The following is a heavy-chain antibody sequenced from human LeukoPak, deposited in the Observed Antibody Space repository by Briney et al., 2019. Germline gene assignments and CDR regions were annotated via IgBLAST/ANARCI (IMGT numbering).Heavy chain of an antibody. J-gene: IGHJ4*02. CDR3: AKDDYDILTGSGVFDY. D-gene: IGHD3-9*01. CDR1: GFTFDDYA. V-gene: IGHV3-9*01. Sequence: GGSLRLSCAASGFTFDDYAMHWVRQAPGKGLEWVSGISWNSGSIGYADSVKGRFTISRDNAKNSLYLQMNSLRAEDTALYYCAKDDYDILTGSGVFDYWGQGTLVTVSS. CDR2: ISWNSGSI.